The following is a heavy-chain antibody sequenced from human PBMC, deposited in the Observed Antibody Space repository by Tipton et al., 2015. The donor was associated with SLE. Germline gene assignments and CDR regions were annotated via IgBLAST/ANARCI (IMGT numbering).Heavy chain of an antibody. CDR2: IYHSGST. D-gene: IGHD3-16*02. CDR1: GDSIARSSFY. Sequence: TLSLTCTVSGDSIARSSFYWGWIRQPPGKGLEYIGSIYHSGSTFYNPSLKSRVTISVDTSKNQFSLKLSSVTAADTAVYYCAQAHLWGSYRYASDIWGQGTMVTVSS. CDR3: AQAHLWGSYRYASDI. J-gene: IGHJ3*02. V-gene: IGHV4-39*07.